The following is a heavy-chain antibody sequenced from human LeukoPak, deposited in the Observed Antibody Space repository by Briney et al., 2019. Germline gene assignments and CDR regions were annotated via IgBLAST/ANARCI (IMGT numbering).Heavy chain of an antibody. CDR1: GFTFSTYA. CDR2: ISGSGGTT. CDR3: ARDGGY. V-gene: IGHV3-23*01. D-gene: IGHD3-10*01. J-gene: IGHJ4*02. Sequence: RGSLRLSCAASGFTFSTYAMTWVRQAPGKGLEWVSAISGSGGTTYYADSVKGRYTISRDNSKNTLFLQMNSLRAEDTAVYYCARDGGYWDQGTLVTVSS.